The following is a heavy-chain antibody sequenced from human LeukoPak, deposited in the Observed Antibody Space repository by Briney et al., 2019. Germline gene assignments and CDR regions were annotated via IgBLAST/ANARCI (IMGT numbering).Heavy chain of an antibody. CDR1: GFTFSSYA. CDR2: ISGSGGST. Sequence: PGGSLSLSCPASGFTFSSYAMSWARQAPGKGLEWVSAISGSGGSTYSADSAKGRLTISRNKSKSTLYLQINSLRAEDTAVFCCAKAGKLWFRELPVDYWGQGTLVTVSS. CDR3: AKAGKLWFRELPVDY. J-gene: IGHJ4*02. D-gene: IGHD3-10*01. V-gene: IGHV3-23*01.